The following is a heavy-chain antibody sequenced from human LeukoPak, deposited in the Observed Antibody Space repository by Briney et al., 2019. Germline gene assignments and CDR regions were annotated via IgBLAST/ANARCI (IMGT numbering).Heavy chain of an antibody. CDR1: GFALSAYW. Sequence: GGSLRLSCAASGFALSAYWMNWVRQAPGKGLQWLANIKQDGTVQHYVDSVKGRFTTSRDNAKNSLFLQMNSLRAEDTALYYCARDYTATGAMDVWGQGTTVTVS. J-gene: IGHJ6*02. D-gene: IGHD2-21*02. V-gene: IGHV3-7*01. CDR3: ARDYTATGAMDV. CDR2: IKQDGTVQ.